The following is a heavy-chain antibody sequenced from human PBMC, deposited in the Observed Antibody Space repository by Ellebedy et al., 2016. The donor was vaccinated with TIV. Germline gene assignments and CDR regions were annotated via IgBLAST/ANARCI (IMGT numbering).Heavy chain of an antibody. CDR1: GGSISRSTYY. J-gene: IGHJ6*02. CDR3: VTARRDPYYSGMDV. CDR2: IHYSGST. Sequence: MPSETLSLTCSVSGGSISRSTYYWGWIGQPPGKGLEWIRSIHYSGSTYYNLSLKSRVTISLDMSKNRFSLELSSVTAADTAVYYCVTARRDPYYSGMDVWGQGTTVTVSS. V-gene: IGHV4-39*02.